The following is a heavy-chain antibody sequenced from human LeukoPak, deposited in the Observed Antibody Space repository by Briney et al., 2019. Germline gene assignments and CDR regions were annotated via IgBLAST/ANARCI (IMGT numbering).Heavy chain of an antibody. D-gene: IGHD2-15*01. CDR1: GGSFSGYY. Sequence: SETLSLTCAVYGGSFSGYYWSWIRQPPGKGLEWIGEINHSGSTNYNPSLKSRVTISVDTSKNQFSLKLSSVTAADMAVYYCAREDIVVVVAATRNHDAFDIWGQGTMVTVSS. CDR3: AREDIVVVVAATRNHDAFDI. J-gene: IGHJ3*02. CDR2: INHSGST. V-gene: IGHV4-34*01.